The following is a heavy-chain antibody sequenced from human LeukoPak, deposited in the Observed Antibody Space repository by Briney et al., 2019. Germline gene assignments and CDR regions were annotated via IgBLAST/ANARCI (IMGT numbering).Heavy chain of an antibody. D-gene: IGHD3-22*01. V-gene: IGHV4-34*01. CDR2: INHSGST. CDR1: GGSFSGYY. Sequence: SETLSLTCAVYGGSFSGYYWSWIRQPPGKGLEWIGEINHSGSTNYNPSLKSRVTISVDTSKNQFSLKLSSVTAADTAVYYCARSGYYDSSGHRQGWFDPWGQGTLVTVSS. CDR3: ARSGYYDSSGHRQGWFDP. J-gene: IGHJ5*02.